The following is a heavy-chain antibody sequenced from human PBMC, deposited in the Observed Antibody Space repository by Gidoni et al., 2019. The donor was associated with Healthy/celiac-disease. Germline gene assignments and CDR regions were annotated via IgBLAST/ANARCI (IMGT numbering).Heavy chain of an antibody. D-gene: IGHD2-2*01. CDR3: ARGSNRVHCSSTSCYEDAFDI. Sequence: EVQLVESGGGLVQPGGSLRLSCAASGFTFSSYDMHWVRQATGKGLEWVSAIGTAGDTYYPGSVKGRFTISRENAKNSLYLQMNSLRAGDTAVYYCARGSNRVHCSSTSCYEDAFDIWGQGTMVTVSS. CDR2: IGTAGDT. V-gene: IGHV3-13*04. J-gene: IGHJ3*02. CDR1: GFTFSSYD.